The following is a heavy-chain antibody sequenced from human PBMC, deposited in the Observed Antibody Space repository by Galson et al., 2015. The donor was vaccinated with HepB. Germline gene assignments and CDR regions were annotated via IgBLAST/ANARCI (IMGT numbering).Heavy chain of an antibody. J-gene: IGHJ4*02. CDR1: GFTFSSYG. CDR2: ISYDGSNK. D-gene: IGHD5-12*01. Sequence: SLRLSCAASGFTFSSYGMHWVRQAPGKGLEWVAVISYDGSNKYYADSVKGRFTISRDNSKNTLYLQMNSLRAEDTAVYNCATFLSGYKPFDYWGQGTLVTVSS. V-gene: IGHV3-30*03. CDR3: ATFLSGYKPFDY.